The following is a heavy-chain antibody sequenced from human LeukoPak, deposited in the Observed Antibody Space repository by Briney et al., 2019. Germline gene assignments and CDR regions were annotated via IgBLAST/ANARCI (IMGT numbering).Heavy chain of an antibody. V-gene: IGHV3-23*01. D-gene: IGHD1-26*01. CDR3: AKARDLAIVAAHFDY. J-gene: IGHJ4*02. Sequence: PGGSLRLSCLASGLTFSSYAMSWVRQAPGKGLEWGSDISGSGDSTFFADSVKGRFTISRDNSKNMLYLQMNSLRAEDTAVYYCAKARDLAIVAAHFDYWGQGTLVTVSS. CDR2: ISGSGDST. CDR1: GLTFSSYA.